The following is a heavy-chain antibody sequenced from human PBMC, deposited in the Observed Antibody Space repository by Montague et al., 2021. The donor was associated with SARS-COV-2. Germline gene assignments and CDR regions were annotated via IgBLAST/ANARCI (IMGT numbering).Heavy chain of an antibody. CDR3: ARSGWLTRGFDS. CDR1: GGSISTYY. J-gene: IGHJ4*02. Sequence: SETLSLTCTVSGGSISTYYWSWTRQPPGKGLEWIAYINHSGIINHNPSLKSRVSVSLDTSKNHFSLNLKSVTAADTAVYYCARSGWLTRGFDSWGQGTLVFVSS. CDR2: INHSGII. D-gene: IGHD5-12*01. V-gene: IGHV4-59*01.